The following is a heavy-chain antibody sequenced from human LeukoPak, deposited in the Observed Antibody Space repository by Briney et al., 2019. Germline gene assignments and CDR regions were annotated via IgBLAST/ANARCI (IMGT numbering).Heavy chain of an antibody. CDR3: ARYSSYSSGWGPFDY. Sequence: GGSLRLSCAASGFTFSTYSMSWVRQAPGKGLEWVASISSSSTYIYYADSVKGRFTISRDNAKNSLYLQMNSLRAEDTAVYYCARYSSYSSGWGPFDYWGQGTLVTVSS. D-gene: IGHD6-19*01. V-gene: IGHV3-21*01. J-gene: IGHJ4*02. CDR1: GFTFSTYS. CDR2: ISSSSTYI.